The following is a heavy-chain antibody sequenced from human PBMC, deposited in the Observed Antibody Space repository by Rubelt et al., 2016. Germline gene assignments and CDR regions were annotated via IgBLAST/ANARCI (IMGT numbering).Heavy chain of an antibody. CDR2: ISGSGGST. D-gene: IGHD6-13*01. CDR3: ARGSSSWYRLPIDY. Sequence: MSWVRQAPGKGLEWVSAISGSGGSTYYADSVKGRFTISRDNSKNTLYLQMNSLRAEDTAVYYCARGSSSWYRLPIDYWGQGTLVTVSS. V-gene: IGHV3-23*01. J-gene: IGHJ4*02.